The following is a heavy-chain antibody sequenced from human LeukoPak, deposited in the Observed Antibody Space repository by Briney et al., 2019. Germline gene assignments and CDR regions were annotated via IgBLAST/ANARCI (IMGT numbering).Heavy chain of an antibody. CDR3: AKDGGTWSLVVVVAAIDY. CDR2: NCCSGGST. J-gene: IGHJ4*02. D-gene: IGHD2-15*01. V-gene: IGHV3-23*01. Sequence: GGSLTLPCGPWGFPLTSLAMRWVRHPPEEAVXXXXXNCCSGGSTYYADSVNRLLTISRDNSKNTLYLQMNSLRAEDKAVYYCAKDGGTWSLVVVVAAIDYWGQGTLVTVS. CDR1: GFPLTSLA.